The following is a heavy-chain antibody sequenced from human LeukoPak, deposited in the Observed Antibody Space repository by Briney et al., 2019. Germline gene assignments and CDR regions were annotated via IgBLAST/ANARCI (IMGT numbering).Heavy chain of an antibody. V-gene: IGHV4-39*01. CDR2: IYYSGST. CDR3: ARRNVDYYDSSGLDY. D-gene: IGHD3-22*01. J-gene: IGHJ4*02. Sequence: SETLSLTCTVSGGSISSSSYYWGWIRQPPGKGLEWIGSIYYSGSTYYNPSLKSRVTISVDTPKNQFSLKLSSVTAADTAVYYCARRNVDYYDSSGLDYWGQGTLVTVSS. CDR1: GGSISSSSYY.